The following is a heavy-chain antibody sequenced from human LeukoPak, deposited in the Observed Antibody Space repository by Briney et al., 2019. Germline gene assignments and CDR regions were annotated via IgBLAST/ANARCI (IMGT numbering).Heavy chain of an antibody. Sequence: PGRSLRLSCAASGFTFSSYGMHWVRQAPGKGLEWVSSISSSSSYIYYADSVKGRFTISRDNAKNSLYLQMNSLRAEDTAVYYCARDQDYGSGSYDYWGQGTLVTVSS. CDR3: ARDQDYGSGSYDY. CDR2: ISSSSSYI. CDR1: GFTFSSYG. J-gene: IGHJ4*02. D-gene: IGHD3-10*01. V-gene: IGHV3-21*01.